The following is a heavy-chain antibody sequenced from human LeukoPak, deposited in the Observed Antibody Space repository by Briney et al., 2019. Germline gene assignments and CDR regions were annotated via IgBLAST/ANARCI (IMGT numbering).Heavy chain of an antibody. CDR3: AKDKITTITDSFDY. Sequence: GGSLTLSCAAYGFTFSSYAMSWVRQAPGKGLEWVSAISGSGGSTYYADSVTGRFTISRDNSKNTLYLQMNSLRAEDTAVYYCAKDKITTITDSFDYWGQGTLVTVSS. D-gene: IGHD5-12*01. CDR1: GFTFSSYA. V-gene: IGHV3-23*01. CDR2: ISGSGGST. J-gene: IGHJ4*02.